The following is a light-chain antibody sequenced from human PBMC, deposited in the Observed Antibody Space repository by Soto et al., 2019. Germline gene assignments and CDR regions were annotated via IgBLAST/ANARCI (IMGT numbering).Light chain of an antibody. CDR3: QQFRNWPWT. J-gene: IGKJ1*01. V-gene: IGKV3D-15*01. CDR1: QSISIN. CDR2: AGS. Sequence: EIVLTQSPGTLSVSPGDSVTLSCRASQSISINLAWYQHKPGQAPRLLIHAGSTRATGIPARISGSGSGTEFTLTISSLQSEDFAVYYCQQFRNWPWTFGQGTKVEV.